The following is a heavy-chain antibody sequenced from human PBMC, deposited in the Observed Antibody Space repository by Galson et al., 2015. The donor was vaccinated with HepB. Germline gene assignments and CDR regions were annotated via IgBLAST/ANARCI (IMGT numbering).Heavy chain of an antibody. J-gene: IGHJ6*02. D-gene: IGHD6-13*01. CDR2: ISGSGGST. CDR3: AKDKVIKKLVFSSLYGMDV. Sequence: SLRLSCAASGFTFSSYAMSWVRQAPGKGLEWVSAISGSGGSTYYADSVKGRFTISRDNSKNTLYLQMNSLRAEETAVYYCAKDKVIKKLVFSSLYGMDVWGQGTTVTVSS. V-gene: IGHV3-23*01. CDR1: GFTFSSYA.